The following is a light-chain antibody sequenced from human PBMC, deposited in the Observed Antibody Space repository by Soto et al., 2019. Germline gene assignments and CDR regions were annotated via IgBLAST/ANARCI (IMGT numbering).Light chain of an antibody. CDR1: SCNIGAGYD. CDR3: QSYDSSLSGSHVV. J-gene: IGLJ2*01. V-gene: IGLV1-40*01. CDR2: GNS. Sequence: QSVLTQPPSVSGAPGQRVTISCTGSSCNIGAGYDVHWYQQLPGTAPKLLIYGNSNRPSGVPDRFSGSKSGTSASLAITGLQAEDEADYYCQSYDSSLSGSHVVFGGGTKVTVL.